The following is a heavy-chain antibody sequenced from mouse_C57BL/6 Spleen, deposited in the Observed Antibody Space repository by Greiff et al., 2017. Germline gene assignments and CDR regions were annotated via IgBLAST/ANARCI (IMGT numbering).Heavy chain of an antibody. Sequence: EVQLQESGPELVKPGASVKMSCKASGYTFTDYNMPWVQQSHGKSLEWIGYINPNNGGTSYNQKFKGKATLTVNKSSSTAYMELRSLTSEDSAVYYCARNYGSSYRYFDVWGTGTTVTVSS. J-gene: IGHJ1*03. D-gene: IGHD1-1*01. V-gene: IGHV1-22*01. CDR3: ARNYGSSYRYFDV. CDR2: INPNNGGT. CDR1: GYTFTDYN.